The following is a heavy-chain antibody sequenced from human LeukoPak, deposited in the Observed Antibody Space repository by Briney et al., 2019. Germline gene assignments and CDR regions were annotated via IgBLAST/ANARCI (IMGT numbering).Heavy chain of an antibody. J-gene: IGHJ6*03. D-gene: IGHD3-10*01. CDR2: INPNSGGT. Sequence: ASVKVSCKASGYTFTSYYMHWVRQAPGQGLEWMGWINPNSGGTNYAQKFQGRVTMTRDTSISTAYMELSRLRSDDTAVYYCARNSITMVRGVIHYYMDVWGKGTTVTISS. CDR3: ARNSITMVRGVIHYYMDV. V-gene: IGHV1-2*02. CDR1: GYTFTSYY.